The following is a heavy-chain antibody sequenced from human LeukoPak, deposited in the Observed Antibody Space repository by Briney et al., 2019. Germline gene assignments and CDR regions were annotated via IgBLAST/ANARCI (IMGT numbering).Heavy chain of an antibody. CDR2: INSDGSST. CDR1: GFTFSSYW. V-gene: IGHV3-74*01. Sequence: GGSLRLSCAASGFTFSSYWMHWVRQAPGKGLVWVSRINSDGSSTSYADSVKGRFTISRDNSKNTLYLQMNSLRAEDTAVYYCASSRSRLYFDYWGRGTLVTVSS. J-gene: IGHJ4*02. D-gene: IGHD6-13*01. CDR3: ASSRSRLYFDY.